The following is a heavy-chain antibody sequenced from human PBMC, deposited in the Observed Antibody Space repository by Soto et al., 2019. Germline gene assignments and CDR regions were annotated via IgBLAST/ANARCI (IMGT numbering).Heavy chain of an antibody. D-gene: IGHD6-13*01. Sequence: EVQLVESGGGLVRPGGSLRLSCAASGFSFSDHYMDWVRQAPGKGLEWVGRTRNKAYSFTTEYAPALKGRFTISRDDSDDSLYLQMTSLKTEDTALYYCVTSRPSSKLSGFYSWGQGTLVTVSP. V-gene: IGHV3-72*01. J-gene: IGHJ4*02. CDR3: VTSRPSSKLSGFYS. CDR1: GFSFSDHY. CDR2: TRNKAYSFTT.